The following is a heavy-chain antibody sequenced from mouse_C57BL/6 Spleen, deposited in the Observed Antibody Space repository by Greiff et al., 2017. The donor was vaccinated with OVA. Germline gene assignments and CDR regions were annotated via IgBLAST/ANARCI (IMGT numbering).Heavy chain of an antibody. CDR2: INPSTGGT. V-gene: IGHV1-42*01. CDR1: GYSFTGYY. Sequence: EVKLQESGPELVKPGASVKISCKASGYSFTGYYMNWVKQSPEKSLEWIGEINPSTGGTTYNQKFKAKATLTVDKSSSTAYMQLKSLTSEDSAVYYCARGLLPWFAYWGQGTLVTVSA. D-gene: IGHD2-3*01. J-gene: IGHJ3*01. CDR3: ARGLLPWFAY.